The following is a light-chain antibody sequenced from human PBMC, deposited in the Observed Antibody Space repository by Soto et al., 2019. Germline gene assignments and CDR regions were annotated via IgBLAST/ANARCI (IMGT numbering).Light chain of an antibody. CDR2: DVS. V-gene: IGLV2-14*01. J-gene: IGLJ2*01. CDR3: SSYTSSSVV. Sequence: QSALTQPASVSGSPGQSITISCTGTSSDVGGYNYVSWYQQHPGKAPKLMIYDVSNRPSGVSNRFSGSKSGNTASLTISGLQAEDAADYYCSSYTSSSVVFGGGTKVTVL. CDR1: SSDVGGYNY.